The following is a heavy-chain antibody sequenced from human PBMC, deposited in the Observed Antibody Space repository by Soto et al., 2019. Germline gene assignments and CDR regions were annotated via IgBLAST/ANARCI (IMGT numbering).Heavy chain of an antibody. CDR1: GFTFTSSA. J-gene: IGHJ5*02. CDR3: AAQPHDFWSGYYSPFPLT. CDR2: IVVGSGNT. Sequence: GASVKVSCKASGFTFTSSAVQWVRQARGQRLEWIGWIVVGSGNTNYAQKFQERVTITRDMSTSTAYMELSSLRSEDTAVYYCAAQPHDFWSGYYSPFPLTWGQGTLVTVS. D-gene: IGHD3-3*01. V-gene: IGHV1-58*01.